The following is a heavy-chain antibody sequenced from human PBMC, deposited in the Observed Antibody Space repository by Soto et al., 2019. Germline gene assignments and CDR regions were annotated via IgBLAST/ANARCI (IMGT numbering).Heavy chain of an antibody. Sequence: SVKVSCKASGGTFSSYAISWVRQAPGQGLEWMGGIIPIFGTANYAQKFQGRVTITADESTSTAYMELSSLRSEDTAVYYCASENSGYSYGPPFDYWGQGTLVTVSS. J-gene: IGHJ4*02. CDR2: IIPIFGTA. V-gene: IGHV1-69*13. CDR1: GGTFSSYA. D-gene: IGHD5-18*01. CDR3: ASENSGYSYGPPFDY.